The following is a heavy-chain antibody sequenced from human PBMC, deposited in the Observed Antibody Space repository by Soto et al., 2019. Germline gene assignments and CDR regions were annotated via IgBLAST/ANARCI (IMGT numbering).Heavy chain of an antibody. V-gene: IGHV1-2*04. D-gene: IGHD6-13*01. CDR1: GYTFTSYD. Sequence: VASVKVSCKASGYTFTSYDINWVRQATGQGLEWMGWMNPNSGGTNYAQKFQGWVTMTRDTSISTAYMELSRLRSDDTAVYYCARDGGEAAAGIYFDYWGQGTLVTVS. CDR2: MNPNSGGT. CDR3: ARDGGEAAAGIYFDY. J-gene: IGHJ4*02.